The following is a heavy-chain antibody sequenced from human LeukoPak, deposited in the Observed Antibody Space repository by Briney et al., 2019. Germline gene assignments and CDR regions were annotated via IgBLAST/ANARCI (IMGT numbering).Heavy chain of an antibody. CDR1: GFPFSSYW. V-gene: IGHV3-7*03. J-gene: IGHJ4*02. Sequence: GGSLRLSCVASGFPFSSYWMTWVRQAPGKGLEWVANIKQDGSKKSYVDSVKGRFTISRDNAKNSLYLQMNSLRVEDTAVYYCAKEGRSLQTYWGQGTLVTVSS. CDR2: IKQDGSKK. CDR3: AKEGRSLQTY. D-gene: IGHD5-24*01.